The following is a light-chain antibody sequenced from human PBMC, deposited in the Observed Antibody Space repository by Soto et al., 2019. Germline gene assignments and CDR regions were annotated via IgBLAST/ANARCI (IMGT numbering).Light chain of an antibody. CDR2: GAT. Sequence: DVQMTQSPSSVSASIGGRVTVTCRASQDVGTWLVWYQQKPGKAPTLLISGATELQKGGPSRFSGGGSVTDFTLTISSLQPEDVATYYCQQANSFPTFGRGTRLDMK. CDR3: QQANSFPT. CDR1: QDVGTW. V-gene: IGKV1-12*01. J-gene: IGKJ5*01.